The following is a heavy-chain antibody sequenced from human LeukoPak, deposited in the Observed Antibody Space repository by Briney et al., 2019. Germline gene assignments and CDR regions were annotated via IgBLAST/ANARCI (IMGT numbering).Heavy chain of an antibody. Sequence: PSETLSLTCAVSGVSFSGYYWSWIRQPPGKGPQWIGEIGQSGSPDYNPSLKSRVTISLDTSKNQFSLQLTSITAADTAVYYCTRTSPGVPLDFWGRGTLVTVSS. CDR3: TRTSPGVPLDF. J-gene: IGHJ4*02. CDR1: GVSFSGYY. CDR2: IGQSGSP. V-gene: IGHV4-34*01. D-gene: IGHD7-27*01.